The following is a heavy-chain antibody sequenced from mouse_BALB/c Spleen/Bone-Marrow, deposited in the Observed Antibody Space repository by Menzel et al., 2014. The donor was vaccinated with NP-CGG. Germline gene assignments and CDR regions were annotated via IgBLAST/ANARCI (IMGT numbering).Heavy chain of an antibody. CDR1: GFNIKDTY. V-gene: IGHV14-3*02. Sequence: VQLQQSGAALVKPGASVLLSCTASGFNIKDTYLHWVKQRPEQGLEWIGRIDHANGNTKYDPRFQGKATITADTSSNTAYLHLSSLTSEDTAVYYCASYMYAWYFDVWDAGTTVAISS. J-gene: IGHJ1*01. CDR2: IDHANGNT. D-gene: IGHD2-14*01. CDR3: ASYMYAWYFDV.